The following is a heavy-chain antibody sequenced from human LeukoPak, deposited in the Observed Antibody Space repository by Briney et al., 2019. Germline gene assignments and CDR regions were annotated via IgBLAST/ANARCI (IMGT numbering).Heavy chain of an antibody. V-gene: IGHV3-33*08. D-gene: IGHD1-26*01. Sequence: PGGSLRLSCAASGFTFSSYAMSWVRQAPGKGLEWVAVIWYDGSNKYYADSVKGRFTISRDNSKNTLYLQMNSLRAEDTAVYYCARGPRIGATIGIFDYWGQGTLVTVSS. CDR1: GFTFSSYA. J-gene: IGHJ4*02. CDR3: ARGPRIGATIGIFDY. CDR2: IWYDGSNK.